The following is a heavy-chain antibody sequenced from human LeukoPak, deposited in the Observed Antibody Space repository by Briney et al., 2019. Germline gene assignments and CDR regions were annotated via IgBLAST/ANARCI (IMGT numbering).Heavy chain of an antibody. CDR2: ISSSSSTI. V-gene: IGHV3-48*02. J-gene: IGHJ4*02. Sequence: GGSRRLSCAASGFTFSSYSMNWVRQAPGKGMEWVSYISSSSSTIYYADSVKGRFTISRDNAKNSLYLQMNSLRDEDTAVYYCATISDAHFDYWGQGTLVTVSS. CDR3: ATISDAHFDY. CDR1: GFTFSSYS.